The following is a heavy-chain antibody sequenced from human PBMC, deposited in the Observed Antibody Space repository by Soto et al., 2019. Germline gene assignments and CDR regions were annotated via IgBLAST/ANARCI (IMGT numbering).Heavy chain of an antibody. J-gene: IGHJ4*02. Sequence: PGEALRQPKGASGVPSVEYAMSGFRQAPGKGLEWVGFIRSKAYGGTTEYAASVKGKFTISRDVSKSIAYLQMNSLKTEDTAVYYCTRGRAYYEDSSALTVLDYGVEGTLVT. V-gene: IGHV3-49*03. CDR2: IRSKAYGGTT. CDR1: GVPSVEYA. D-gene: IGHD3-22*01. CDR3: TRGRAYYEDSSALTVLDY.